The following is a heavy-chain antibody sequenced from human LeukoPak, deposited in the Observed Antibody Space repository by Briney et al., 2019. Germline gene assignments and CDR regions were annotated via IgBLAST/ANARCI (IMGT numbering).Heavy chain of an antibody. J-gene: IGHJ5*02. Sequence: PGGSLRLSCAASGFTFSSYAMTWVRQAPGKGLEWVSAISGSGRSSYYADSVKGRFTISRDNSKNTLYLQMNSLRAEDTAVYYCAKGGLSITIFGVVINWFDPWGQGTLVTVSS. V-gene: IGHV3-23*01. CDR3: AKGGLSITIFGVVINWFDP. CDR2: ISGSGRSS. D-gene: IGHD3-3*01. CDR1: GFTFSSYA.